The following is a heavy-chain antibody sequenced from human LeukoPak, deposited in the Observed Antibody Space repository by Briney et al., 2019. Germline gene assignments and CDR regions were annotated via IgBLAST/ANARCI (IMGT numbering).Heavy chain of an antibody. CDR2: INHSGST. V-gene: IGHV4-34*01. J-gene: IGHJ4*02. Sequence: SETLSLTCAVYGGSFSGYYWSWIRQPPGKGLEWIGEINHSGSTNYNPSLKSRVTISVDTSKNQFSLKLSSVTAADTAVYYCARGPNIAAAGTDYFDYWDQGTLVTVSS. CDR3: ARGPNIAAAGTDYFDY. CDR1: GGSFSGYY. D-gene: IGHD6-13*01.